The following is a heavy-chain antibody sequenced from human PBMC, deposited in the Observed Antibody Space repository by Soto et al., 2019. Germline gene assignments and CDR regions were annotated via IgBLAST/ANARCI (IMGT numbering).Heavy chain of an antibody. CDR1: GASVSGQY. CDR2: IIPTGST. CDR3: ARGGITMAWNYYYYGMDV. Sequence: SETLSLTCAVSGASVSGQYWSWVRQPPGKGLEWVGEIIPTGSTTYNPSLKSRLSFSLDTSNNHFSLNLSSVSVADTAVYYCARGGITMAWNYYYYGMDVWGQGTTVTVSS. V-gene: IGHV4-34*01. D-gene: IGHD3-10*01. J-gene: IGHJ6*02.